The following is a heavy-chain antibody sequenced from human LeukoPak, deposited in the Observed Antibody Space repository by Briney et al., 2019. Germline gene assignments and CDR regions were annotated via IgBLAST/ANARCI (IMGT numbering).Heavy chain of an antibody. CDR1: GFTFSSYS. CDR3: ARKDIVVVPAAAYYYYMDV. J-gene: IGHJ6*03. CDR2: ISSSSSTI. D-gene: IGHD2-2*01. Sequence: PGGSLRLSCAASGFTFSSYSMNWVRQAPGKGLEWVSYISSSSSTIYYADSVKGRFTISRDNAKNSLYLQMNSLRAEDTAVYYCARKDIVVVPAAAYYYYMDVWGKGTTVTVSS. V-gene: IGHV3-48*01.